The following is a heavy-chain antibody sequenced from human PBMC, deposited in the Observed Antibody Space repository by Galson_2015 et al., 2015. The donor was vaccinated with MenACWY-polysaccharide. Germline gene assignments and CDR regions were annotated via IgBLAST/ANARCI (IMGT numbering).Heavy chain of an antibody. CDR3: ARGGSRIVFHAFDT. Sequence: SLRLSCAASGIKFYGSGMHWVRQAPGKGLEWVAVIQYDGSNKVYADSVKGRCTISRDNSKNTLYLQMNSLRAEDTAVYYCARGGSRIVFHAFDTWGQGTLLTVSS. CDR1: GIKFYGSG. CDR2: IQYDGSNK. J-gene: IGHJ3*02. V-gene: IGHV3-33*01. D-gene: IGHD2-15*01.